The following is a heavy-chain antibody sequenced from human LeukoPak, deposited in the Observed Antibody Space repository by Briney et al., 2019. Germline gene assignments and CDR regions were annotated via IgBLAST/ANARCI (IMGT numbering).Heavy chain of an antibody. Sequence: TGGSMRLSCAASGFTFSSYGMRWVRQAPGKGLEWVAVISYDGSNKYYADSVKGRFTISRDNSKNTLYLQMNSLRPEDTAVYYCAKDLRPEVVAATSLDYWGQGTLVTVSS. CDR1: GFTFSSYG. J-gene: IGHJ4*02. CDR2: ISYDGSNK. CDR3: AKDLRPEVVAATSLDY. V-gene: IGHV3-30*18. D-gene: IGHD2-15*01.